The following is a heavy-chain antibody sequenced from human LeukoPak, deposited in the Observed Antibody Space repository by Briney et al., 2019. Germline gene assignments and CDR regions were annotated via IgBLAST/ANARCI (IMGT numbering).Heavy chain of an antibody. CDR2: INHSGST. V-gene: IGHV4-34*01. Sequence: SETLSLTCAVYGGSFSGYYWSWIRQPPGRGLEWIGEINHSGSTNYNPSLKSRVTISVDTSKNQFSLKLSSVTAADTAVYYCARRLDGSGWYDDYWGQGTLVTVSS. J-gene: IGHJ4*02. CDR3: ARRLDGSGWYDDY. CDR1: GGSFSGYY. D-gene: IGHD6-19*01.